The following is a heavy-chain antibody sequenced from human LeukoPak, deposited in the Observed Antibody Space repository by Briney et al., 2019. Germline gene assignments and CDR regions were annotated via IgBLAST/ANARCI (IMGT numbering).Heavy chain of an antibody. J-gene: IGHJ6*02. V-gene: IGHV3-30*04. Sequence: GGSLRLSCAASGFTFSSYAMHWVRQAPGKGLEWVAVISYDGSNKYYADSVKGRFTISRDNSKNTLYLQMNSLRTEDTAVYYCAKDHPTTEYYYYGMDVWGQGTTVTVSS. CDR1: GFTFSSYA. CDR2: ISYDGSNK. CDR3: AKDHPTTEYYYYGMDV. D-gene: IGHD4-17*01.